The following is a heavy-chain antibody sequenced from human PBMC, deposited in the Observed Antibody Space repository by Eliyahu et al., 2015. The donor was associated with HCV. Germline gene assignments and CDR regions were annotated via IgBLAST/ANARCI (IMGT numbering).Heavy chain of an antibody. D-gene: IGHD2-8*01. Sequence: EVQLVQSGAEVKKPGESLRISCQGTGHSLTNYWIAWVRQMPGKGLEWMGIIYPGDSDTRYNPSFQGQVTISVDKSINTAYLHWNSLKASDSALYFCARHVNGPLGNEPFDIWGQGTMLTVSS. CDR3: ARHVNGPLGNEPFDI. V-gene: IGHV5-51*01. J-gene: IGHJ3*02. CDR1: GHSLTNYW. CDR2: IYPGDSDT.